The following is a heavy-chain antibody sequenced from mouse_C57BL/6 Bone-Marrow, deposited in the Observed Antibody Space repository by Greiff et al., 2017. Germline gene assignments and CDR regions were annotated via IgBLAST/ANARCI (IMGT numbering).Heavy chain of an antibody. D-gene: IGHD1-1*01. V-gene: IGHV6-3*01. CDR3: TAILRFDY. CDR1: GFTFSNYW. Sequence: EVQLVESGGGLVQPGGSMKLSCVASGFTFSNYWMNWVRQSPEKGLEWVAQIRLKSDNYATHYAESVKGRFTISRDDSKSSVYLQMNNLRAEDTGIYYCTAILRFDYWGQGTTLTVSS. J-gene: IGHJ2*01. CDR2: IRLKSDNYAT.